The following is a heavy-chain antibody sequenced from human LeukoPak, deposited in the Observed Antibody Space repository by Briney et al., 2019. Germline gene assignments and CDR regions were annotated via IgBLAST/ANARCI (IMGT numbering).Heavy chain of an antibody. CDR2: ISGSGGST. CDR3: AKETAVVGWYHGMDV. Sequence: GGSLRLSCAASGLTFSNYAMSWVRQAPGKGLEWVSAISGSGGSTYYADSVKGRFTISRDNSKNTLYLQMNSLRAGDTAVYYCAKETAVVGWYHGMDVWGQWTTVTVSS. V-gene: IGHV3-23*01. CDR1: GLTFSNYA. J-gene: IGHJ6*02. D-gene: IGHD6-19*01.